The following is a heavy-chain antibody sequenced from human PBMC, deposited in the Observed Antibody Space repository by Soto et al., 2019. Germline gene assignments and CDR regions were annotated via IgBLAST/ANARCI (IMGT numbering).Heavy chain of an antibody. CDR3: SRDGDFYGLDV. CDR1: GFTSDDYDYA. D-gene: IGHD3-3*01. Sequence: GSLRLSCTFSGFTSDDYDYALTWVRQALGKGLQWLGLIRGSTYGGTTEYAASAKGRFTISRDDSKGIAYLQMNSLKTEDTAVYYCSRDGDFYGLDVWGQGTTVTVSS. V-gene: IGHV3-49*04. CDR2: IRGSTYGGTT. J-gene: IGHJ6*02.